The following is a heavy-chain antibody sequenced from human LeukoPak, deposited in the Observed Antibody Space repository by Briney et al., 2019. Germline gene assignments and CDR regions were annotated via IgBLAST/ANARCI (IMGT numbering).Heavy chain of an antibody. V-gene: IGHV3-7*01. CDR2: IKQGGSEK. D-gene: IGHD2-8*01. Sequence: GGSLRLSCAASGFTFRSYWMSWGRQAPGKGLEWVANIKQGGSEKYYVDSVKGRFTISRDNAKNSLYLQMSSLRAEDTAVYYCARDQWFFDYWGQGTLVTVSS. CDR1: GFTFRSYW. CDR3: ARDQWFFDY. J-gene: IGHJ4*02.